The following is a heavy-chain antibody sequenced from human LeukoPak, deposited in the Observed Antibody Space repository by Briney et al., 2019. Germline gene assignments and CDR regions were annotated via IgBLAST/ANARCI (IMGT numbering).Heavy chain of an antibody. V-gene: IGHV1-18*04. J-gene: IGHJ4*02. CDR3: ARHSGSGWQALGY. Sequence: ASVKVACKASGYTFSNYGISWVRQAPGLGLEWMGWTSYNGNTNYAQKFQDRVTMTTDTSTTTAYMELRSLESDDTAVYYCARHSGSGWQALGYWGQGTLVTVSS. CDR2: TSYNGNT. D-gene: IGHD6-19*01. CDR1: GYTFSNYG.